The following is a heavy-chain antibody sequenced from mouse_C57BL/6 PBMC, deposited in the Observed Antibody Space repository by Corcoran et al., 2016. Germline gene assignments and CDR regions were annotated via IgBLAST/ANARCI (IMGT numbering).Heavy chain of an antibody. V-gene: IGHV1-26*01. Sequence: EVQLQQSGPVLVKPGASVKMSCKASGYTFTDYYMNWVKQSHGKSLEWIGDINPNNGGTSYNQKFKGKATLTVDKSSSTAYMELRSLTSEDSAVYYCARTPYYYGYFDYWGQGTTLTVSS. J-gene: IGHJ2*01. D-gene: IGHD1-1*01. CDR3: ARTPYYYGYFDY. CDR2: INPNNGGT. CDR1: GYTFTDYY.